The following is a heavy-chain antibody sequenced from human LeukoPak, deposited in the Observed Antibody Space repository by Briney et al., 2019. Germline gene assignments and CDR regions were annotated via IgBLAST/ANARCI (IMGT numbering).Heavy chain of an antibody. CDR1: GGSFSGYY. Sequence: SETLSLTCAVYGGSFSGYYWSWIRQPPGKGLGWIGEINHSGSTNYNPSLKSRVTVSVDTSKNQFSLKLSSVTAADTAVYYCARQQVVRGLTLPGYYYYYMDVWGKGTTVTISS. CDR3: ARQQVVRGLTLPGYYYYYMDV. V-gene: IGHV4-34*01. J-gene: IGHJ6*03. D-gene: IGHD3-10*01. CDR2: INHSGST.